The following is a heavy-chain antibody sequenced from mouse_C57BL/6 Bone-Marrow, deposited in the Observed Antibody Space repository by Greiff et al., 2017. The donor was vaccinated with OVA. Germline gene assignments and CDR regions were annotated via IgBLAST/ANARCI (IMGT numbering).Heavy chain of an antibody. Sequence: QVQLQQSGAELVRPGASVTLSCKASGYTFTDYEMHWVKQAPVHGLEWIGAIDPETGGTAYNQKFKGKAILTADKSSSTAYMELRSLTSEDSAVYYCTRRVVATDLDYWGQGTTLTVSS. J-gene: IGHJ2*01. CDR3: TRRVVATDLDY. CDR1: GYTFTDYE. CDR2: IDPETGGT. D-gene: IGHD1-1*01. V-gene: IGHV1-15*01.